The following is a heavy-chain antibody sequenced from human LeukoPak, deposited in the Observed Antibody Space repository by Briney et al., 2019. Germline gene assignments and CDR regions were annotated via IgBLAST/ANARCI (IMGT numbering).Heavy chain of an antibody. J-gene: IGHJ4*02. D-gene: IGHD3-22*01. V-gene: IGHV3-30*02. CDR2: IRYDGSNK. Sequence: GGSLRLSCAASGFTFSSYGMHWVRQAPGKGLEWVAFIRYDGSNKYYADSVKGRFTISRDNSKNTLYLQMNSLRAEDTAVYYCARQYYHDSSGYPFDYWGQGTLVTVSS. CDR1: GFTFSSYG. CDR3: ARQYYHDSSGYPFDY.